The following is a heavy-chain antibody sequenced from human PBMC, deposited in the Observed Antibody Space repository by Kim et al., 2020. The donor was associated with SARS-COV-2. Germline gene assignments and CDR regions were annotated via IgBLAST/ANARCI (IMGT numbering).Heavy chain of an antibody. D-gene: IGHD3-3*01. V-gene: IGHV4-30-4*01. J-gene: IGHJ5*02. CDR3: ARAGTHQITIFGVGTANWFDP. Sequence: SETLSLTCTVSGGSVSSGSYYWSWIRQPPGKGLEWIGYIYYSGSTNYNPSLKSRVTISVDTSKNQFSLKLSSVTAADTAVYYCARAGTHQITIFGVGTANWFDPWGQGTLVTVSS. CDR2: IYYSGST. CDR1: GGSVSSGSYY.